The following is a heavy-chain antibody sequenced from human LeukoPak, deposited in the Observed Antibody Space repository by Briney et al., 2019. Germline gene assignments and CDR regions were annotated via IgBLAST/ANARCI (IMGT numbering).Heavy chain of an antibody. CDR3: ARQAFRPITMVRGVITHHFDS. V-gene: IGHV5-10-1*01. CDR2: IDPSDSYT. D-gene: IGHD3-10*01. J-gene: IGHJ4*02. Sequence: GESLKISCKGSGYSFTSNWITWVRQMPGKGLEWMGKIDPSDSYTNYSPSFQGHITISADKSITTAYLQWSSLTASDTATYYCARQAFRPITMVRGVITHHFDSWGQGTLVTVSS. CDR1: GYSFTSNW.